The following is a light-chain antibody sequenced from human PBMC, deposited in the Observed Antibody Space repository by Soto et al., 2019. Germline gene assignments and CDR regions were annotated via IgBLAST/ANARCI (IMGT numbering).Light chain of an antibody. CDR2: GNS. CDR1: SSNIGAGYD. J-gene: IGLJ3*02. V-gene: IGLV1-40*01. CDR3: QSYDSSLSGSV. Sequence: QSVLTQPPSVFGAPGKRVTIPGPGTSSNIGAGYDVHWYQQLPGTAPKLLIYGNSNRPSGVPDRFSGSKSGTSASLAITGLQAEDEADYYCQSYDSSLSGSVFGGGTKVTVL.